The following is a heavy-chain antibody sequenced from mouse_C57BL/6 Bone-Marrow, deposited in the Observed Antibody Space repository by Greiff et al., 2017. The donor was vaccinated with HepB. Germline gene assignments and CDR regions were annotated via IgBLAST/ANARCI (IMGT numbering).Heavy chain of an antibody. CDR1: GYAFSSYW. Sequence: QVQLQQSGAELVKPGASVKISCKASGYAFSSYWMNWVKQRPGKGLEWIGQIYPGDGDTNYNGKFKGKATLTADKSSSTAYMQLSSLTSEDSAVYFCARRGDWDYFDDWGQGTTLTVSS. V-gene: IGHV1-80*01. D-gene: IGHD4-1*01. CDR2: IYPGDGDT. CDR3: ARRGDWDYFDD. J-gene: IGHJ2*01.